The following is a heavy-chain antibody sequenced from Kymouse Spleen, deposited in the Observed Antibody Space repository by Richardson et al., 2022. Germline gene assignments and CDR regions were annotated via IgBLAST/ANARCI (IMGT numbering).Heavy chain of an antibody. CDR3: ARDLYYYGSGSYFTPFDY. J-gene: IGHJ4*02. CDR1: GFTFSSYG. D-gene: IGHD3-10*01. CDR2: IWYDGSNK. Sequence: QVQLVESGGGVVQPGRSLRLSCAASGFTFSSYGMHWVRQAPGKGLEWVAVIWYDGSNKYYADSVKGRFTISRDNSKNTLYLQMNSLRAEDTAVYYCARDLYYYGSGSYFTPFDYWGQGTLVTVSS. V-gene: IGHV3-33*01.